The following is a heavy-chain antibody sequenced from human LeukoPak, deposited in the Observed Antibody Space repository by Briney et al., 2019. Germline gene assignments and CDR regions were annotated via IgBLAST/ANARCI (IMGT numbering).Heavy chain of an antibody. CDR3: ARDGRHYGSGSYFDY. CDR2: ISSSSSYI. CDR1: GFTLSSYS. Sequence: GGSLRLSCAASGFTLSSYSMNWVRQAPGKGLEWVSSISSSSSYIYYADSVKGRLTISRDNAKNPLYLQMNSLRAEDTAVYYCARDGRHYGSGSYFDYWGQGTLVTVSS. J-gene: IGHJ4*02. D-gene: IGHD3-10*01. V-gene: IGHV3-21*01.